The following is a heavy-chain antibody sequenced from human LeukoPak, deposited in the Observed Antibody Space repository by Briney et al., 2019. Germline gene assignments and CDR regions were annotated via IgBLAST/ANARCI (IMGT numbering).Heavy chain of an antibody. Sequence: PGGSLRLSCAASGFTFSSYGMHWVRQAPGKGLEWVAVIWYDGSNKYYADSVKGRFTISRDNSKNTLYLQMNSLRAEDTAVYYCAREGLRYFDWLPHLRYNWFDPWGQGTLVTVSS. D-gene: IGHD3-9*01. CDR3: AREGLRYFDWLPHLRYNWFDP. J-gene: IGHJ5*02. CDR1: GFTFSSYG. V-gene: IGHV3-33*01. CDR2: IWYDGSNK.